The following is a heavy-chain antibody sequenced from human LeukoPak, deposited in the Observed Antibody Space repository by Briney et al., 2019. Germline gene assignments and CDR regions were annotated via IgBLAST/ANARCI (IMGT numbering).Heavy chain of an antibody. CDR1: GYTFTGYY. CDR2: IIPIFGTA. D-gene: IGHD5-18*01. Sequence: SVKVSCKASGYTFTGYYIHWVRQAPGQGLEWMGGIIPIFGTANYAQKFQGRVTITADESTSTAYMELSSLRSEDTAVYYCAREALSPGGYSYGYFDYWGQGTLVTVSS. V-gene: IGHV1-69*13. J-gene: IGHJ4*02. CDR3: AREALSPGGYSYGYFDY.